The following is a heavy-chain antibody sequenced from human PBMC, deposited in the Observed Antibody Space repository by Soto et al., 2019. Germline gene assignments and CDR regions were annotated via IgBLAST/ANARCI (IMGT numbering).Heavy chain of an antibody. CDR1: GGSFSGYY. Sequence: SETLSLTCAVYGGSFSGYYWSWIRQPPGKGLEWIGEINHSGSTNYNPSLKSRVTISVDTSKNQFSLKLSSVTAADTAVYYCAREYGYCSGGSCYSAAPIPLYYYYMDVWGKGTTVTVSS. V-gene: IGHV4-34*01. J-gene: IGHJ6*03. CDR2: INHSGST. CDR3: AREYGYCSGGSCYSAAPIPLYYYYMDV. D-gene: IGHD2-15*01.